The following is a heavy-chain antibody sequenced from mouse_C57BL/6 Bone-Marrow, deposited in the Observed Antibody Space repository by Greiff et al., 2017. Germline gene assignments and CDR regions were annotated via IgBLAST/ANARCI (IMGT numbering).Heavy chain of an antibody. D-gene: IGHD1-1*01. CDR1: GYTFTDYE. CDR2: IDPETGGT. J-gene: IGHJ1*03. CDR3: TFIHFDV. V-gene: IGHV1-15*01. Sequence: VQLVESGAELVRPGASVTLSCKASGYTFTDYEMHWVKQTPVHGLEWIGAIDPETGGTAYNQKFKGKAILTADKSSSTAYMELRSLTSEDSAVYYCTFIHFDVWGTGTTVTVSS.